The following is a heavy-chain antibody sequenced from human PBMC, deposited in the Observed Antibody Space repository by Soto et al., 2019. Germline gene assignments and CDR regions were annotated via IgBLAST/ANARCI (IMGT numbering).Heavy chain of an antibody. CDR2: VHNSGST. CDR1: GDPISRYH. J-gene: IGHJ4*02. V-gene: IGHV4-59*01. Sequence: QVQLQESGPGLVKPSETLSLSCTVSGDPISRYHWSWIRQTPGKGLEWIGYVHNSGSTSYNPSLKIRVTISIDTSRKQFSLRLRSVTAADTAVYYCTGDRNNRVWYKYWGQGTLVTVSS. CDR3: TGDRNNRVWYKY. D-gene: IGHD6-19*01.